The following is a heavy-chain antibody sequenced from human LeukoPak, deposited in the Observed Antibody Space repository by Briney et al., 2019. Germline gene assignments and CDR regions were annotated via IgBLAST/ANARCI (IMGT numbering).Heavy chain of an antibody. CDR1: GGSISSSSYY. CDR2: IYYSGST. D-gene: IGHD4-23*01. CDR3: ARANYGGNSVFDY. V-gene: IGHV4-39*01. J-gene: IGHJ4*02. Sequence: PSETPSLTCTVSGGSISSSSYYWGWIRQPPGKGLEWIGSIYYSGSTYYNPSLKSRVTISIDTSKNQFSLKLSSVTAADTAVFYCARANYGGNSVFDYWGQGTLVTVSS.